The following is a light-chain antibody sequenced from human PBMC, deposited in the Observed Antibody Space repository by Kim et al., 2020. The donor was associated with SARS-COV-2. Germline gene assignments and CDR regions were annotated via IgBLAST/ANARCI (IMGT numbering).Light chain of an antibody. V-gene: IGLV2-8*01. Sequence: QSALTQPPSASGSPGQSVTISCTGTSSDVGGYNYVSWYQQQPGKAPKLMIYEVSKRPSGVPDRFSGSKSGNTASLTVSGLQAEDEADYYCSSYAGKVFGTGTKVTVL. CDR1: SSDVGGYNY. CDR3: SSYAGKV. CDR2: EVS. J-gene: IGLJ1*01.